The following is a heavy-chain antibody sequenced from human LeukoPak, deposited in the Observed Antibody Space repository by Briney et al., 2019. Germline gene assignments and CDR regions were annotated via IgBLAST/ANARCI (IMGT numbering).Heavy chain of an antibody. CDR1: GLTFNSHS. CDR3: AELGITMIGGV. V-gene: IGHV3-48*04. Sequence: GGSLRLSCTASGLTFNSHSMNWVRQAPGMGPEWIAYISDGGETIYYADSVKGRVTIFRDNAKNSLYLQMNSLRAEDTAVYYCAELGITMIGGVWGKGTTVTISS. J-gene: IGHJ6*04. CDR2: ISDGGETI. D-gene: IGHD3-10*02.